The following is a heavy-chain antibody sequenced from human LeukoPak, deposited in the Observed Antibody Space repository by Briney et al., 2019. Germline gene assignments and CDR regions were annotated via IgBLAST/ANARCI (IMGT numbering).Heavy chain of an antibody. D-gene: IGHD3-9*01. Sequence: GGSLRLSCAASGFTFTTYAMNWVRQAPGKGLEWVSAISGSGGSTYYADSVKGRFTISRDNSKNTLYLQMNSLRAEDTAVYYCAKSSRYDILTGYYRSFDYWGQGTLVTVSS. CDR1: GFTFTTYA. CDR3: AKSSRYDILTGYYRSFDY. V-gene: IGHV3-23*01. CDR2: ISGSGGST. J-gene: IGHJ4*02.